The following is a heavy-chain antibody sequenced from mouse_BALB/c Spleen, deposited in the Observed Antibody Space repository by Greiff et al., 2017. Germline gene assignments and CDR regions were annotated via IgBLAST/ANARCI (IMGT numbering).Heavy chain of an antibody. CDR3: ARGDGNYFDY. V-gene: IGHV5-15*02. J-gene: IGHJ2*01. D-gene: IGHD2-1*01. Sequence: EVQLVESGGGLVQPGGSRKLSCAASGFTFSDYGMAWVRQAPGKGPEWVAFISNLAYSIYYADTVTGRFTISRENAKNTLYLEMSSLRSEDTAMYYCARGDGNYFDYWGQGTTLTVSS. CDR2: ISNLAYSI. CDR1: GFTFSDYG.